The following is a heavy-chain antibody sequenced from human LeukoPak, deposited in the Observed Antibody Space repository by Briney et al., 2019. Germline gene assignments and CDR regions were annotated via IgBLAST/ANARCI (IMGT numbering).Heavy chain of an antibody. CDR3: ARDSGSSGWDHTSFLDY. CDR1: GYTFTDYH. V-gene: IGHV1-2*02. D-gene: IGHD6-19*01. J-gene: IGHJ4*02. Sequence: VASVKVSCKASGYTFTDYHIHWVRQAPGQGLEWMGWINPNSGGANSAQKFLGRVSMTRDTSISTVYMDLTSLRSDDTAVYYCARDSGSSGWDHTSFLDYWGRGTVVTVSS. CDR2: INPNSGGA.